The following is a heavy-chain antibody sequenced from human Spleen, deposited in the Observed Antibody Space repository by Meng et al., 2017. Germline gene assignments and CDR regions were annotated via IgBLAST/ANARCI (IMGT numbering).Heavy chain of an antibody. CDR3: ASDHYDSSGSYSYFDY. Sequence: ASVKVSCKASGYTFTGYYMHWVRQAPGQGLEWMGRINPNSGGTNYAQKFQGRVTMTRDTFISTAYMELSRLRSDDTAVYYCASDHYDSSGSYSYFDYWGQGTLVTVSS. CDR1: GYTFTGYY. J-gene: IGHJ4*02. V-gene: IGHV1-2*06. CDR2: INPNSGGT. D-gene: IGHD3-22*01.